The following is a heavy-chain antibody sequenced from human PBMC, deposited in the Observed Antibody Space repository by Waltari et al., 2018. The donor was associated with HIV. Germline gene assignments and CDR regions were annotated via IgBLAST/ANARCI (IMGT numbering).Heavy chain of an antibody. CDR3: ARTLTTMVRGANWYFDL. D-gene: IGHD3-10*01. J-gene: IGHJ2*01. Sequence: QSTLKESGPTVVKPKQTLTLTCTFSGFSLSVAAVGVGWARQPPGKPLGWPALIYWDGDKRYSPSLERRLSIAKDTASSQVVLTLTSLDPGETASYFCARTLTTMVRGANWYFDLWGRGTLVTVSS. V-gene: IGHV2-5*02. CDR1: GFSLSVAAVG. CDR2: IYWDGDK.